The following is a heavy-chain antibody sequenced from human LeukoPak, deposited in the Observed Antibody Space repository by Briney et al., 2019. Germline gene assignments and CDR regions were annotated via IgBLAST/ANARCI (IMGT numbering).Heavy chain of an antibody. CDR3: ARGGQYYYGSGSSYNVGIVLNWFDP. J-gene: IGHJ5*02. Sequence: GASVKVSCKASGYTFTGYYMHWVRQAPGQGLEWMGWINPNSCGTNYAQKFQGRVTMTRDTSISTAYMELSRLRSDDTAVYYCARGGQYYYGSGSSYNVGIVLNWFDPWGQGTLVTVSS. CDR1: GYTFTGYY. CDR2: INPNSCGT. D-gene: IGHD3-10*01. V-gene: IGHV1-2*02.